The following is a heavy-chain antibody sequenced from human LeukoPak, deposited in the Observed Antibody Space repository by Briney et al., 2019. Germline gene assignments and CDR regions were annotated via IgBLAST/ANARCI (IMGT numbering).Heavy chain of an antibody. CDR1: GFTVSSNY. D-gene: IGHD6-19*01. V-gene: IGHV3-53*01. CDR2: IYSGGST. Sequence: GSLRLSCAASGFTVSSNYMSWVRQAPGKGLEWVSVIYSGGSTYYADSVKGRFTISRDNSKNTLYLQMNSLRAEDTAVYYCASSYDSGWYGNYYYYGMDVWGQGTTVTVSS. J-gene: IGHJ6*02. CDR3: ASSYDSGWYGNYYYYGMDV.